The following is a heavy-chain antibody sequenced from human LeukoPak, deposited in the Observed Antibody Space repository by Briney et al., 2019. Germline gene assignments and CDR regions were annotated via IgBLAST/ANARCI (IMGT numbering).Heavy chain of an antibody. CDR3: AKAHYIHFLDY. CDR1: GFTFSNYA. CDR2: ISGSGDST. Sequence: PGESLRLSCAASGFTFSNYAMSWVRQAPGKGLEWVSAISGSGDSTYYADSVKGRFTISRDNSKNTLYLQVNSLRAEDTAVYYCAKAHYIHFLDYWGQGTLVTVSS. J-gene: IGHJ4*02. D-gene: IGHD2/OR15-2a*01. V-gene: IGHV3-23*01.